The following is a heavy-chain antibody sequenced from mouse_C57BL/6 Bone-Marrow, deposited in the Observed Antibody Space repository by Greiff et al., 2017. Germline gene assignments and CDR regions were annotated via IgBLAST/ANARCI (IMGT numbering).Heavy chain of an antibody. V-gene: IGHV5-12*01. CDR3: ARHQTGTSGWYFDV. CDR2: ISNGGGST. Sequence: EVNLVESGGGLVQPGGSLKLSCAASGFTFSDYYMYWVRQTPEKRLEWVAYISNGGGSTYYPDTVKGRFTISRDNAKNTLYLQMSRLKSEDTAMYYCARHQTGTSGWYFDVWGTGTTVTVSS. D-gene: IGHD4-1*01. J-gene: IGHJ1*03. CDR1: GFTFSDYY.